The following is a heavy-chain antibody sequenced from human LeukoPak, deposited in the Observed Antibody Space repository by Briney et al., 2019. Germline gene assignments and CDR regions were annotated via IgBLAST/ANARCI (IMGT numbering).Heavy chain of an antibody. Sequence: PSETLSLTCAVYGGSFSGYYWGWIRQPPGKGLEWIASIYHSGSTYYNPSLKSRVTISVDTSKNQFSLKLSSVTAADTAVYYCARVDLGDTGGVYYYYYMDVWGKGTTVTVSS. CDR3: ARVDLGDTGGVYYYYYMDV. V-gene: IGHV4-38-2*01. D-gene: IGHD2-21*02. CDR1: GGSFSGYY. CDR2: IYHSGST. J-gene: IGHJ6*03.